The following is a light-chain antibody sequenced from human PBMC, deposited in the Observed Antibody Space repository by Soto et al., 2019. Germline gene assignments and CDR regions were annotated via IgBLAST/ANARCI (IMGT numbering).Light chain of an antibody. V-gene: IGKV3-20*01. CDR1: QTVRNNY. CDR2: DAS. CDR3: QQYGSSGT. Sequence: EFVLTQSPGTLSLSPGERATLSCRASQTVRNNYLAWYQQKPGQATRLLIYDASSRATGIPDRFSGGGSGTDFTLTISRLEPDDFAVYYCQQYGSSGTFGQGTKVDIK. J-gene: IGKJ1*01.